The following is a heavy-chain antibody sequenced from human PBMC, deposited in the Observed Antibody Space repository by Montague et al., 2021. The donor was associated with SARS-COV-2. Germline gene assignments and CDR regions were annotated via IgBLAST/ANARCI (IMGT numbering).Heavy chain of an antibody. J-gene: IGHJ3*02. CDR2: IYYSGST. CDR1: GGSISSSSYY. V-gene: IGHV4-39*01. CDR3: ARQENSSGWFKPDAFDI. D-gene: IGHD6-19*01. Sequence: SETLSLTCTVSGGSISSSSYYWGWLRQPPGKGLEWIGSIYYSGSTYYNPSLKSRVTISVDTSKNQFSLKLSSVTAADTAAYYCARQENSSGWFKPDAFDIWGQGTMVTVSS.